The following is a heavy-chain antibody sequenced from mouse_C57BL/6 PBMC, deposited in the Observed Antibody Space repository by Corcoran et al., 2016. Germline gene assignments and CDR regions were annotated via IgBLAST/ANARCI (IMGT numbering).Heavy chain of an antibody. CDR1: GYTFPTYG. CDR2: INTYSGVP. D-gene: IGHD2-3*01. CDR3: ARPDGYYVGVFAY. J-gene: IGHJ3*01. V-gene: IGHV9-3*01. Sequence: QIQLVQSGPELKKPGETVKISCKASGYTFPTYGMSWVKQAPGKGLKWMGRINTYSGVPTYADDFKGRFAFSLETSASTASLQINNLKNEDTATYFCARPDGYYVGVFAYWGQGTLVTVSA.